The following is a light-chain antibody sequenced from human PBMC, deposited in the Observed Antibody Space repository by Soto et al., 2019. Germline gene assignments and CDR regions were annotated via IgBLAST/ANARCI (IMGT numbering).Light chain of an antibody. V-gene: IGKV3D-20*01. CDR3: QQFGNSPT. J-gene: IGKJ4*01. CDR2: DAS. CDR1: QSLTNNF. Sequence: EIVLTQSPATLSLSPGERVTLSCGASQSLTNNFLAWYQQRPGLAPRLLIFDASTRASGVPDRFSGSGSGTDFTLTISRLEPDDFALYYCQQFGNSPTFGGGTKVEFK.